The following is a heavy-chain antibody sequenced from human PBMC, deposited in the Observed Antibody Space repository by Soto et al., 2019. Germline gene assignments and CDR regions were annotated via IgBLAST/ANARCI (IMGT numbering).Heavy chain of an antibody. CDR1: GFTFSVSA. J-gene: IGHJ4*02. Sequence: EVQLVESGGGSVQPGGSLTLSCAASGFTFSVSAIHWVRQASGNGLEWVGRIRSKAASYATAYAASVKGRFNISRDDLKNPAYLQMNSLKTDDTAVYYCTSAERIVEAGLTDSWGQGTLVTVSS. CDR3: TSAERIVEAGLTDS. CDR2: IRSKAASYAT. V-gene: IGHV3-73*01. D-gene: IGHD6-19*01.